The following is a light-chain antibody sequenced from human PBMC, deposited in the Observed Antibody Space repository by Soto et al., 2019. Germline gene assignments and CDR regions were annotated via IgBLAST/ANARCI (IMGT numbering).Light chain of an antibody. Sequence: IRMTQSPYPLSGTSGEKVPITWRASQSISSYLTCYQHKLGKAPKLLIYAASSLQIGVPSRFSGSGSGTDFTLTISSLQPEDFATYYRQQNDSTPGTFGGGTKVDIK. CDR1: QSISSY. V-gene: IGKV1-39*01. CDR3: QQNDSTPGT. CDR2: AAS. J-gene: IGKJ4*01.